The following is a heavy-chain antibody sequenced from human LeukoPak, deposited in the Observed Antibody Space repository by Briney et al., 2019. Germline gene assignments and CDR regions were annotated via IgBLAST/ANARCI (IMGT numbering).Heavy chain of an antibody. CDR2: ISYDGSNK. D-gene: IGHD3-16*01. J-gene: IGHJ4*02. V-gene: IGHV3-30*18. Sequence: GGSLRLSCAATGFTFSSYGMHWVRQAPGKGLEWVAAISYDGSNKYYADSVKGRFTISRDNSKNTLYLQMNSLRAEDTAVYYCAKDAVVARFGYFDYWGQGTLVTVSS. CDR1: GFTFSSYG. CDR3: AKDAVVARFGYFDY.